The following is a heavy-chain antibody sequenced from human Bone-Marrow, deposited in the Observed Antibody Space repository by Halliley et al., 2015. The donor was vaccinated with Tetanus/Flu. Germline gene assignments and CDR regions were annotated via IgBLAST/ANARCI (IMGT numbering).Heavy chain of an antibody. CDR1: GFTFSDYG. CDR2: IWYDGTPT. D-gene: IGHD2-2*01. V-gene: IGHV3-33*01. Sequence: PRLSCAASGFTFSDYGMNWVRQAAGKGLEWVAIIWYDGTPTYYVDPVKGRFTISRDNSKNTLYLEMNSLRAEDTAVYYCARAPYCSSSSCYVGSYHYGMDVWGQGTTVTVSS. J-gene: IGHJ6*02. CDR3: ARAPYCSSSSCYVGSYHYGMDV.